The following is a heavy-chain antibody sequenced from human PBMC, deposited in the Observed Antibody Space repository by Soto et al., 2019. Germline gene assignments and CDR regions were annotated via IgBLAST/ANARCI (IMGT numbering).Heavy chain of an antibody. V-gene: IGHV4-39*01. CDR2: IYYSGST. CDR1: GGSISSSSYY. Sequence: PSETLSLTCTVSGGSISSSSYYWGWIRQPPGKGLEWIGSIYYSGSTYYNPSLKSRVTISVDTSKNQFSLKLSSVTAADTAVYYCARLGTYDFWSGYFPGAMDVWCQGTTVTVSS. CDR3: ARLGTYDFWSGYFPGAMDV. J-gene: IGHJ6*02. D-gene: IGHD3-3*01.